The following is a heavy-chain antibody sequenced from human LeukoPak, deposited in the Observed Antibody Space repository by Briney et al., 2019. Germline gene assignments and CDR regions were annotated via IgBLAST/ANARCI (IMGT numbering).Heavy chain of an antibody. CDR3: AKRGVVIRVILVGFHKEAYYFDA. D-gene: IGHD2-21*01. CDR1: GITLSNSG. Sequence: PGRSLRLSCAVAGITLSNSGTGSVRHPPGNWMEWVAGISGGGRSTSYEDCVKGRFNISRDNRRTTLYLQMNSLRAEDMAVYLGAKRGVVIRVILVGFHKEAYYFDAWGQGALVTVSS. CDR2: ISGGGRST. V-gene: IGHV3-23*01. J-gene: IGHJ4*02.